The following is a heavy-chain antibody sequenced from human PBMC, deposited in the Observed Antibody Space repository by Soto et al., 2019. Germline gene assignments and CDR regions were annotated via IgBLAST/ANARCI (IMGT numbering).Heavy chain of an antibody. D-gene: IGHD4-17*01. J-gene: IGHJ2*01. Sequence: QVQLVQSGAEVKKPGASVEVSCKASGYTFTTYYIHWVRHAPGQGLEWMGVINPGGVSTKYAQKFQDRVTMTGDTSTGTVYMDLSSLRSEDTAVYFCARGGNGDNVGYWYFDLWGRGTLVTVSP. V-gene: IGHV1-46*01. CDR2: INPGGVST. CDR3: ARGGNGDNVGYWYFDL. CDR1: GYTFTTYY.